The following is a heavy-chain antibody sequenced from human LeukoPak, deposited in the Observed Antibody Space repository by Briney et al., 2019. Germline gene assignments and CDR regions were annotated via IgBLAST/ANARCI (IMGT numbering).Heavy chain of an antibody. CDR2: IYHSGST. J-gene: IGHJ5*02. V-gene: IGHV4-4*02. CDR3: ARKGFSGSGRHFDP. D-gene: IGHD3-10*01. Sequence: PGRSLRLSCAASGFTFSSYAMHWVREPPGKGLGWMGAIYHSGSTNYNPSLKSRVTISVDKSKNQFSLRLSSVTAADTAVYYCARKGFSGSGRHFDPWGQGTLVTVSS. CDR1: GFTFSSYA.